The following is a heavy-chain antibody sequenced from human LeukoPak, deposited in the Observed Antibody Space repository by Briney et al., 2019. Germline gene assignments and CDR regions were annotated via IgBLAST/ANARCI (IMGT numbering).Heavy chain of an antibody. CDR2: INPNSGGT. J-gene: IGHJ6*02. Sequence: ASVTVSCKASGYTFTGYYMHWVRQAPGQGLEWMGWINPNSGGTNYAQKFQGGVTMTRDTSISTAYMELSRLRSDDTAVYYCARCDSSGYTYYYYYYGMDVWGQGTTVTVSS. V-gene: IGHV1-2*02. CDR3: ARCDSSGYTYYYYYYGMDV. D-gene: IGHD3-22*01. CDR1: GYTFTGYY.